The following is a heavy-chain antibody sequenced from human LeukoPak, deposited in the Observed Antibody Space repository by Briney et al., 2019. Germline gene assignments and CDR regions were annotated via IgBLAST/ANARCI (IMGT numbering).Heavy chain of an antibody. J-gene: IGHJ5*02. Sequence: GGSLRLSCEDSGFSFSVYAMSWVRQAPGKGLEWVSSISGNSDRTYYANSVKGRFTISRENFRNTVHLKMSSLGAEDTALYYCAKGGQDFDFGRFDHWGQGNLVIVSS. CDR1: GFSFSVYA. CDR2: ISGNSDRT. D-gene: IGHD3-3*01. V-gene: IGHV3-23*01. CDR3: AKGGQDFDFGRFDH.